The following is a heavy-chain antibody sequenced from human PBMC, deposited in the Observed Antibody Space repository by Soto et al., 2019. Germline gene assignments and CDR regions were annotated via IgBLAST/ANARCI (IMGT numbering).Heavy chain of an antibody. V-gene: IGHV3-30-3*01. Sequence: GGSLRLSCAASGFTFSSYAMHWVRQAPGKGLEWVAVISYDGSNKYYADSVKGRFTISRDNSKNTLYLQMNSLRAEDTAVYYCARDKGGYSGYDPDYYYYYGMDVWGQGTTVTVS. CDR1: GFTFSSYA. CDR3: ARDKGGYSGYDPDYYYYYGMDV. CDR2: ISYDGSNK. D-gene: IGHD5-12*01. J-gene: IGHJ6*02.